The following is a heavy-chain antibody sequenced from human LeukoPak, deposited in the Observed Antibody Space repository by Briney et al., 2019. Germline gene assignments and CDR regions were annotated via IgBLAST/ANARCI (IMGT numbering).Heavy chain of an antibody. J-gene: IGHJ4*02. CDR3: GRNGALTTTPIDY. CDR2: ISGSGGST. Sequence: QTGRSLRLSCAASGFTFSSYAMSWVRQAPGKGLEWVSAISGSGGSTYYADSVKGRFTISRDNAKNTLFLQVNSLRVEDTAVYYCGRNGALTTTPIDYWGQGTLVTVSS. CDR1: GFTFSSYA. D-gene: IGHD1-14*01. V-gene: IGHV3-23*01.